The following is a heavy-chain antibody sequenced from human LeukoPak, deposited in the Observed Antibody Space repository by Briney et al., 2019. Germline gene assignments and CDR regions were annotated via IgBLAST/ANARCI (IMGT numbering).Heavy chain of an antibody. CDR2: INAGNGNT. J-gene: IGHJ3*02. D-gene: IGHD2/OR15-2a*01. CDR1: GYTFTSYA. Sequence: ASVKVSCKASGYTFTSYAMHWVRQAPGQRLEWMGWINAGNGNTKYSQKFQGRVTITRDTSASTAYMELSSQRSEDTAVYYCARAPFLPFSFDIWGQGTMVTVSS. V-gene: IGHV1-3*01. CDR3: ARAPFLPFSFDI.